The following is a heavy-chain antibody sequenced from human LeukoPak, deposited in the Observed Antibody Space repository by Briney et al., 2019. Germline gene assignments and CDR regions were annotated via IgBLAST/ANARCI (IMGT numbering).Heavy chain of an antibody. D-gene: IGHD3-22*01. CDR3: VKGSEAYYDSKSDY. J-gene: IGHJ4*02. CDR2: ISSNGRST. CDR1: GFTLSSYA. V-gene: IGHV3-64D*09. Sequence: GGSLRLSCAASGFTLSSYAMHCVRQAPGEGLEYVSGISSNGRSTCYADSVKGRFTISRDNSKNTLYLQMSSLRAEDTAVYYCVKGSEAYYDSKSDYWGQGTLVTVSS.